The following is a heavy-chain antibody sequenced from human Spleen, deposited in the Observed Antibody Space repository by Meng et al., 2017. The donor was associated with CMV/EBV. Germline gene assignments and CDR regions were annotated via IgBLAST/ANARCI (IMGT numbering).Heavy chain of an antibody. CDR2: VYYSGSS. J-gene: IGHJ4*02. Sequence: GSLSLTCIVSGGSISSYYWTWIRQPPGKGLEWIGYVYYSGSSSYNPSLKSRVTISVDTSKNQFSLKLSSVTAADTAVYYCARAGWGGYYNDYWGQGMLVTVSS. V-gene: IGHV4-59*01. CDR3: ARAGWGGYYNDY. D-gene: IGHD3-3*01. CDR1: GGSISSYY.